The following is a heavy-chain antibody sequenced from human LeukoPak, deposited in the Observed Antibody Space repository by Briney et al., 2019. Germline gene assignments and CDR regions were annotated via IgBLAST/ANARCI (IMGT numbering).Heavy chain of an antibody. J-gene: IGHJ5*02. V-gene: IGHV3-74*01. CDR1: GFTFSSYW. D-gene: IGHD3-3*01. CDR2: INSGGSST. Sequence: QPGGSLRLSCAASGFTFSSYWMHWVRQAPGKGLVWVSRINSGGSSTSYADSVKGRFTISRDNAKNTLYLQMNSLRAEDTAVYYCAREMRDSYYDFWSGYYEEDNWFDPWGQGTLATVSS. CDR3: AREMRDSYYDFWSGYYEEDNWFDP.